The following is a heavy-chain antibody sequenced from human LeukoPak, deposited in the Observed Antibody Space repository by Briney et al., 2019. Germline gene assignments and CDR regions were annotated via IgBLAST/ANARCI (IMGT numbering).Heavy chain of an antibody. CDR3: AELGITMIGGV. CDR1: SYE. Sequence: SYEMNWVRQAPGKGLEWVSCISSSGSTIYYADSVKGRFTISRDNAKNSLYLQMNSLRAEDTAVYYCAELGITMIGGVWGKGTTVTISS. D-gene: IGHD3-10*02. CDR2: ISSSGSTI. J-gene: IGHJ6*04. V-gene: IGHV3-48*03.